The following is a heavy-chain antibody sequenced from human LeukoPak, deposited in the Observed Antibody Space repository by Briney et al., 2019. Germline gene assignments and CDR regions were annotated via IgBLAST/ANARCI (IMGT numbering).Heavy chain of an antibody. CDR3: ARVGAAAGYYYYDYMDV. CDR2: SSAFKGDT. J-gene: IGHJ6*03. Sequence: ASVKVSCKASGYTFTSYGISWVRQAPGQGLEWMGWSSAFKGDTNYAQQLQSRVTMTTDTSTSTAYMELRSLRSDGTAVYYCARVGAAAGYYYYDYMDVWGTGTTVTVSS. V-gene: IGHV1-18*01. CDR1: GYTFTSYG. D-gene: IGHD6-13*01.